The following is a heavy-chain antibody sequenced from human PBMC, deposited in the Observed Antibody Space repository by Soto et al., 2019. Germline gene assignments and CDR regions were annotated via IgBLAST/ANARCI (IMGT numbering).Heavy chain of an antibody. D-gene: IGHD4-17*01. CDR1: GGTFSGYT. CDR2: IIPIFGTA. Sequence: QVQLVQSGAEVKKPGSSVKVSCKACGGTFSGYTISWVRQAPGQGLEWMVGIIPIFGTANYAQKFQGRVTITADESTSTAYMQLSSLRSEDSAVHYCARSVHPRYGGNYVLGELWGQEFLLTVSS. J-gene: IGHJ4*02. V-gene: IGHV1-69*12. CDR3: ARSVHPRYGGNYVLGEL.